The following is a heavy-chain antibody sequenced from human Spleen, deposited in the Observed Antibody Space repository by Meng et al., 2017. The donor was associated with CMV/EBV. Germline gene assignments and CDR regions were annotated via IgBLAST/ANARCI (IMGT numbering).Heavy chain of an antibody. J-gene: IGHJ3*02. Sequence: GESLKISCAASGFTFSSYAMHWVRQAPGKGLEWVAVISYDGSNKYYADSVKGRFTISRDNSKNTLFLQMNSLRSEDTAVYYCARGVAAPYSVAFDIWGRGTLVTVSS. CDR3: ARGVAAPYSVAFDI. CDR1: GFTFSSYA. V-gene: IGHV3-30-3*01. CDR2: ISYDGSNK. D-gene: IGHD6-6*01.